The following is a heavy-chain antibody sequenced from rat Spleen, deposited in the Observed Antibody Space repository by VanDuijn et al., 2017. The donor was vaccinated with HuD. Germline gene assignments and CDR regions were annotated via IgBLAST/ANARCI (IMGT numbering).Heavy chain of an antibody. J-gene: IGHJ2*01. Sequence: EVQLVESGGGLVQPERSLKLSCVASGFTFNKYWMTWVRQAPTKGLEWVATISYDGSSTYYRDSVKGRFTVSRDNAKSTLYLQMDSLRSEDTATYYCATPLFDYWGQGVMVTVSS. CDR2: ISYDGSST. V-gene: IGHV5-29*01. CDR3: ATPLFDY. CDR1: GFTFNKYW.